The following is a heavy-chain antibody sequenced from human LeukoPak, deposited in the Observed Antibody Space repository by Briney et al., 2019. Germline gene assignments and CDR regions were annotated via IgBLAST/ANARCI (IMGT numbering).Heavy chain of an antibody. D-gene: IGHD1-7*01. V-gene: IGHV3-9*01. CDR3: ARAVGNYAYTDAFDI. CDR1: GFTFDDYA. CDR2: ISWNSGSI. J-gene: IGHJ3*02. Sequence: QPGRSLRLSCAASGFTFDDYAMHWVRQAPGKGLEWVSGISWNSGSIGYADSVKGRFTISRDNAKNSLYLQMNSLRAEDTAVYYCARAVGNYAYTDAFDIWGQGTMVTVSS.